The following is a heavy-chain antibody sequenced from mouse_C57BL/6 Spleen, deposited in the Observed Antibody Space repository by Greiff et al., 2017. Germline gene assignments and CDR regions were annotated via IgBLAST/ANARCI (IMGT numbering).Heavy chain of an antibody. CDR3: ARELWFAY. CDR2: INPGSGGT. V-gene: IGHV1-54*01. Sequence: QVQLQQSGAELVRPGPSVKVSCKASGYAFTNYLIEWVKQRPGQGLEWIGVINPGSGGTNYNEKFKGKATLTADKSSSTAYMQLSSLTSEDSAVYFCARELWFAYWGQGTLVSVSA. CDR1: GYAFTNYL. D-gene: IGHD1-1*01. J-gene: IGHJ3*01.